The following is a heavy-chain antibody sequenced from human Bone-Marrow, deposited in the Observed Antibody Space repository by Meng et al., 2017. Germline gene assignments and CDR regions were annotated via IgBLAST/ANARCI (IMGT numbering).Heavy chain of an antibody. CDR3: ARGTRPLLFQH. V-gene: IGHV4-34*01. Sequence: VHLQQVGAGLLKPSETLSPTCAVYGGSFSGYYWSWIRQPPGKGLEWIGEINHSGSTNYNPSLKSRVTISVDTSKNQFSLKLSSVTAADTAVYYCARGTRPLLFQHWGQGTLVTVSS. CDR2: INHSGST. CDR1: GGSFSGYY. D-gene: IGHD1-1*01. J-gene: IGHJ1*01.